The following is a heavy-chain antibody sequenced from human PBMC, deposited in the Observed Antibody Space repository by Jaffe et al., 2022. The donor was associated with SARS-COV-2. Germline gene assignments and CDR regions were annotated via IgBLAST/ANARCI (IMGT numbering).Heavy chain of an antibody. CDR2: ISGSGGST. J-gene: IGHJ4*02. CDR3: AKATYYDFWSGYYTGELDY. V-gene: IGHV3-23*01. Sequence: EVQLLESGGGLVQPGGSLRLSCAASGFTFSSYAMSWVRQAPGKGLEWVSAISGSGGSTYYADSVKGRFTISRDNSKNTLYLQMNSLRAEDTAVYYCAKATYYDFWSGYYTGELDYWGQGTLVTVSS. D-gene: IGHD3-3*01. CDR1: GFTFSSYA.